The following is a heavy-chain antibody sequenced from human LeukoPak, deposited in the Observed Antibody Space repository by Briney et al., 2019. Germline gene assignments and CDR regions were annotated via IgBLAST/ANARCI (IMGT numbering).Heavy chain of an antibody. D-gene: IGHD6-13*01. J-gene: IGHJ4*02. CDR1: GGSFSGYY. V-gene: IGHV4-34*01. CDR3: ASWTLAAAGPLALDY. CDR2: INHSGST. Sequence: PSETPSLTCAVYGGSFSGYYWSWIRQPPGKGLEWIGEINHSGSTNYNPSLKSRVTISVDTSKNQFSLKLSSVTAADTAVYYCASWTLAAAGPLALDYWGQGTLVTVSS.